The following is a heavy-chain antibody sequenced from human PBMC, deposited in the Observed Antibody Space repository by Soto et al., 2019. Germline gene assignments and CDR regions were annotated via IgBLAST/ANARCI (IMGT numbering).Heavy chain of an antibody. Sequence: QVQLVQSGAEVKKPGSSVKVSCKASGGTFSSYGISWVRQAPGQGLEWMGGIIPAFRKANYAQKYQGRVTITADESTSTAYMELSSLRSEDTAVYYCERDRGIAAAGSGGNWLDPWGQGTLVTVSS. D-gene: IGHD6-13*01. CDR3: ERDRGIAAAGSGGNWLDP. V-gene: IGHV1-69*01. J-gene: IGHJ5*02. CDR1: GGTFSSYG. CDR2: IIPAFRKA.